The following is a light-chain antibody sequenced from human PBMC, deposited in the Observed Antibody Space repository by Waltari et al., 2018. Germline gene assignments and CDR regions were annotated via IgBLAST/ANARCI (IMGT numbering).Light chain of an antibody. Sequence: EIVMKQSPATLSVSPGERATLSCRASQSVSTNLAWYQQKPGQAPRLLIYGAFTRATGIPARFSGSGSGTEFTLTISSLQSEDFAVYYCQQYNNWPLTFGGGTKVEIK. CDR1: QSVSTN. CDR3: QQYNNWPLT. J-gene: IGKJ4*01. CDR2: GAF. V-gene: IGKV3-15*01.